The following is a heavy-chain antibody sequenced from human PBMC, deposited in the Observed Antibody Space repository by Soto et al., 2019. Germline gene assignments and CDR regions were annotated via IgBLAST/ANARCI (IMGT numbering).Heavy chain of an antibody. D-gene: IGHD2-2*02. Sequence: QITLKESGPTLVKPTQTLTLTCTFSGFSLSTSGVGVGWIRQPPGKALEWLALIYWDDDKRYSPSLKSRLTITKDTSKNQVVLTMTNMDPVDTATYYCALHPLGYCSSTSCYRGWFDPWGQGTLVTVSS. V-gene: IGHV2-5*02. CDR3: ALHPLGYCSSTSCYRGWFDP. CDR2: IYWDDDK. CDR1: GFSLSTSGVG. J-gene: IGHJ5*02.